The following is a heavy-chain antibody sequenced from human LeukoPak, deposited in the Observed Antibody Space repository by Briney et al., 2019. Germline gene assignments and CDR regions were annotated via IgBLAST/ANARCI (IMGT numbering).Heavy chain of an antibody. CDR1: GGSISSYY. D-gene: IGHD1-26*01. CDR3: ARERQNSGSYLGYFGY. CDR2: IYYSGST. Sequence: SETLSLTCTVSGGSISSYYWSWIRQPPGKGLEWIGYIYYSGSTNYNPSLKSRVTISVDTSKNQFSLKLSSVTAADTAVYYCARERQNSGSYLGYFGYWGQGTLVTVSS. V-gene: IGHV4-59*01. J-gene: IGHJ4*02.